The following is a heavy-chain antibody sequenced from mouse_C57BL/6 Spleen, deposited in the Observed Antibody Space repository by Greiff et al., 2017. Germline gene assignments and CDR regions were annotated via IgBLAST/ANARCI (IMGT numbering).Heavy chain of an antibody. CDR1: GYTFTEYT. J-gene: IGHJ1*03. D-gene: IGHD1-1*01. Sequence: QVQLQQSGAELVKPGASVKLSCQASGYTFTEYTIHWVKQRSGQGLEWIGWFYPGSGSIKYNEKFKDKATLTADKYSSIVDMELSSLTADYSSFYFFARLEYPHYYGSECYFDVWRTATPVTVSS. V-gene: IGHV1-62-2*01. CDR3: ARLEYPHYYGSECYFDV. CDR2: FYPGSGSI.